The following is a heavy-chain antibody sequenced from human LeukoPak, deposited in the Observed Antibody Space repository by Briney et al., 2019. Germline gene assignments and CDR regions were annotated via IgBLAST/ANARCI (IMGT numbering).Heavy chain of an antibody. CDR3: ARVFWSGYSNDY. V-gene: IGHV1-46*01. J-gene: IGHJ4*02. Sequence: ASVKVSCKASGGTFSSYAISWVRQAPGQGLEWMGIINPSGGSTSYAQKFQGRVTMTRDTSTSTVYMELSSLRSEDTAVYYCARVFWSGYSNDYWGQGTLVTVSS. CDR2: INPSGGST. CDR1: GGTFSSYA. D-gene: IGHD3-3*01.